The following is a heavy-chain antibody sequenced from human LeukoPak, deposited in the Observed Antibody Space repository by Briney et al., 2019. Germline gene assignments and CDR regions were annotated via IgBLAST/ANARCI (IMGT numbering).Heavy chain of an antibody. V-gene: IGHV1-69*01. CDR1: GGTFSSYA. Sequence: AASVKVSCKASGGTFSSYAISWVRQAPGQGLEWMGGIIPIFGTSHYAQRFQGRVTITADDSTSTIYMELSSLSSEDTAVYYCARDREETVLVIPTMHSGWFDPWGQGTLVTVSS. J-gene: IGHJ5*02. D-gene: IGHD2/OR15-2a*01. CDR3: ARDREETVLVIPTMHSGWFDP. CDR2: IIPIFGTS.